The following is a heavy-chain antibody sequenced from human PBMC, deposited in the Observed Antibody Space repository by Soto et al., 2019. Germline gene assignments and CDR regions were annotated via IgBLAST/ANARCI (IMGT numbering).Heavy chain of an antibody. CDR1: GFTLSTYS. CDR2: ISGSSHII. V-gene: IGHV3-21*05. CDR3: ARDPARGVVY. Sequence: GGSLRLSCAASGFTLSTYSLNWVRQAPGKGLEWLSYISGSSHIIYYADSVKGRFTISRDNAKNSLYLQMNSLRAEDTDVYYCARDPARGVVYWGQGTLVTVSS. J-gene: IGHJ4*02. D-gene: IGHD2-15*01.